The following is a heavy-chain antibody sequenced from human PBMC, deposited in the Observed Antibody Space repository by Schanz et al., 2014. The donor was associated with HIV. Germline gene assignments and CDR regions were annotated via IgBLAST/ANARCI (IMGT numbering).Heavy chain of an antibody. CDR1: GGSINSGGYY. Sequence: QVQLQESGPGLVKPSQTLSLTCSVSGGSINSGGYYWSWIRQPPGKGLEWIGYIYYSGRTYYNPSLKSRLIMSVDTSQNQFSLKLSSVTAADTAVYFCVGHQDYKWFDPWGQGTLVIVSS. J-gene: IGHJ5*02. D-gene: IGHD2-15*01. V-gene: IGHV4-31*03. CDR2: IYYSGRT. CDR3: VGHQDYKWFDP.